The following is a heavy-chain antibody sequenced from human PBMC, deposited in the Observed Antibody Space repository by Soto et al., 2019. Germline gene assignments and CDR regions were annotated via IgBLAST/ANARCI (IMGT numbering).Heavy chain of an antibody. V-gene: IGHV3-21*06. Sequence: GESLKISCAASGSSFPKYPLHWVRRAPGKGLEWVSSISGVRDYIRYADSVKGRFAISRDNAKTSLYLQMNSLTAEDTAVYYCAREGVHNYTEYYFDYWGQGTLVTVSS. D-gene: IGHD3-10*01. CDR1: GSSFPKYP. CDR3: AREGVHNYTEYYFDY. CDR2: ISGVRDYI. J-gene: IGHJ4*02.